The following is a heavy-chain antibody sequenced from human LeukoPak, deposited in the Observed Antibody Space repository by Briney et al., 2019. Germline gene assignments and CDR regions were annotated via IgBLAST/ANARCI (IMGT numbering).Heavy chain of an antibody. D-gene: IGHD4-23*01. Sequence: GGSLRLSCVASGLTLTYYAMHWVRQAPGKGLEWVAVTSYDGNNKYYAESVKGRFTISRDSSKNTLYLQMSSLRAEDTAVYYCARSSYDYGGIEGPFDYWGQGTLVTVSS. J-gene: IGHJ4*02. CDR3: ARSSYDYGGIEGPFDY. CDR2: TSYDGNNK. V-gene: IGHV3-30*15. CDR1: GLTLTYYA.